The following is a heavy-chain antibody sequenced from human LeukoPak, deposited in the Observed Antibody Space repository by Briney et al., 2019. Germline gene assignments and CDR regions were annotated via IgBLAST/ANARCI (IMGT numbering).Heavy chain of an antibody. V-gene: IGHV4-59*01. J-gene: IGHJ4*02. CDR3: ARHIFGHLFDY. CDR1: GDSISGYY. D-gene: IGHD3-3*02. Sequence: SSETLSLTSTVSGDSISGYYWSWIRQPPGKGLEWIGYVYHTGHTHYSPSLKSRATVSLDTSRDQVSLMLSSVTAADTAVYYCARHIFGHLFDYWGQGTLVLVSS. CDR2: VYHTGHT.